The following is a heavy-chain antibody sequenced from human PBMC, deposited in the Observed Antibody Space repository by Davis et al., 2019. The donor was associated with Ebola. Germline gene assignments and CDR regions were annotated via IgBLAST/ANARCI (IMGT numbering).Heavy chain of an antibody. D-gene: IGHD3-10*01. V-gene: IGHV4-61*01. CDR1: GGSVSSGSYY. J-gene: IGHJ6*02. CDR3: ARDHNIGGYYYYGMDV. Sequence: SETLSLTCTVSGGSVSSGSYYWSWIRQPPEKGLEWVGYIYYSGSTNYNPSLKSRVTISVDTSKNQFSLKLSSVTAADTAVYYCARDHNIGGYYYYGMDVWGQGTTVTVSS. CDR2: IYYSGST.